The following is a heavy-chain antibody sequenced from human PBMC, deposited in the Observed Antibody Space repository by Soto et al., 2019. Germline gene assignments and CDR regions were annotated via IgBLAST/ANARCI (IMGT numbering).Heavy chain of an antibody. J-gene: IGHJ4*02. CDR3: AKHIVVVTAIDY. D-gene: IGHD2-21*02. V-gene: IGHV3-23*01. CDR1: GFTFSSYA. CDR2: ISGSGGST. Sequence: GGSLRLSCAASGFTFSSYAMSWVRQAPGKGLGWVSAISGSGGSTYYADSVKGRFTISRDNSKNTLYLQMNSLRAEDTAVYYCAKHIVVVTAIDYWGQGTLVTVSS.